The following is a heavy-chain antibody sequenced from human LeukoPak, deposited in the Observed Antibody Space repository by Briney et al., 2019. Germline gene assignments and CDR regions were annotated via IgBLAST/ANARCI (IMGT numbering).Heavy chain of an antibody. CDR2: ISYDGSNK. J-gene: IGHJ4*02. D-gene: IGHD4-23*01. CDR1: GFTFSSYG. CDR3: ANDYGGNSGQAVAY. V-gene: IGHV3-30*18. Sequence: GGSLRLSCAASGFTFSSYGMHWVRQAPGKGLERVAVISYDGSNKYYADSVKGRFTISRDNSKNTLYLQMNSLRAEDTAVYYCANDYGGNSGQAVAYWGQGTLVTVSS.